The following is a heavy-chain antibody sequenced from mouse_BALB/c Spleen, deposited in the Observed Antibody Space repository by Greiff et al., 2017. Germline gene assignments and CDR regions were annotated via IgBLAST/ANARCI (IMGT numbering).Heavy chain of an antibody. J-gene: IGHJ1*01. CDR3: ARGYGNYWYFDV. CDR1: GFTFSSYA. V-gene: IGHV5-6-5*01. Sequence: EVQLVESGGGLVKPGGSLKLSRAASGFTFSSYAMSWVRQTPEKRLEWVASISSGGSTYYPDSVKGRFTISRDNARNILYLQMSSLRSEDTAMYYCARGYGNYWYFDVWGAGTTVTVSS. D-gene: IGHD2-1*01. CDR2: ISSGGST.